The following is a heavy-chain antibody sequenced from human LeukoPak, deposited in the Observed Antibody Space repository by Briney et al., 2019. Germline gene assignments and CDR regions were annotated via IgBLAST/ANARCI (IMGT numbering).Heavy chain of an antibody. CDR1: GFTFSSYG. CDR3: ARDFDYYDDSGYQTYYFDY. D-gene: IGHD3-22*01. V-gene: IGHV3-23*01. CDR2: ISGSGGST. Sequence: PGGSLRLSCAASGFTFSSYGMSWVRQAPGKGLEWVSAISGSGGSTYYADSVKGRFTISRDNAKNSLYLQMNSLRAEDTAVYYCARDFDYYDDSGYQTYYFDYWGQGTLVTVSS. J-gene: IGHJ4*02.